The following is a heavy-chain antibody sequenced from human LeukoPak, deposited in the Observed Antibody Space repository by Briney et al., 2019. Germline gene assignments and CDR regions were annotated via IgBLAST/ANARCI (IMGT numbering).Heavy chain of an antibody. J-gene: IGHJ4*02. CDR3: AKAPHAGSRSYLFDY. CDR2: ISGSGDST. V-gene: IGHV3-23*01. CDR1: GFTFSDYY. Sequence: GGSLRLSCAASGFTFSDYYMSWIRQAPGKGLEWVSAISGSGDSTSYADSVKGRFTISRDNSKNTLYLQVNSLRAEDTAVYYCAKAPHAGSRSYLFDYWGQGTLVTVSS. D-gene: IGHD1-26*01.